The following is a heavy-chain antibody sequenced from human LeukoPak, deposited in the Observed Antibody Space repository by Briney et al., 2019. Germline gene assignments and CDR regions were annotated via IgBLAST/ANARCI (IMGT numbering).Heavy chain of an antibody. Sequence: PGGSLRLSCSASGFTFISYAMHWVRQAPGKGLEYVSAISSNGGSTYYADSVKGRFTISRDNSKNTLYLQMSSLRAEDTAVYYCVKPQTGGGFDYWGQGTLVTVSS. CDR3: VKPQTGGGFDY. D-gene: IGHD3-10*01. CDR1: GFTFISYA. CDR2: ISSNGGST. J-gene: IGHJ4*02. V-gene: IGHV3-64D*09.